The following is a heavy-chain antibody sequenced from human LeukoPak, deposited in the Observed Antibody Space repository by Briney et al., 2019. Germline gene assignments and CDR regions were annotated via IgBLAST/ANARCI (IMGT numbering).Heavy chain of an antibody. CDR1: GFTFRSYG. CDR3: ARVPSGSYYVYYFDY. D-gene: IGHD1-26*01. J-gene: IGHJ4*02. Sequence: PGGSLRLSCAASGFTFRSYGMHWVRQAPGKGLEWVAVIWYDGSNKYYADSVKGRFTISRDNSKNTLYLQMNSLRAEDTAVYYCARVPSGSYYVYYFDYWGQGTLVTVSS. CDR2: IWYDGSNK. V-gene: IGHV3-33*08.